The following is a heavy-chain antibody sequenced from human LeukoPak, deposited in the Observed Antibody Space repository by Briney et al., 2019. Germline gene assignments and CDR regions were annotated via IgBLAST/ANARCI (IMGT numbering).Heavy chain of an antibody. CDR1: GFTFSSYT. J-gene: IGHJ2*01. D-gene: IGHD3-10*01. CDR3: ARLRGFGAEYWYFDL. V-gene: IGHV3-48*02. Sequence: PGGSLRLSCAASGFTFSSYTMTWVRQAPGKGLEWISYISGSSTSKQYADSVKGRFIISRDNTKNSLFLQMNSLRDEDTAVYYCARLRGFGAEYWYFDLWGRGSLVTVSS. CDR2: ISGSSTSK.